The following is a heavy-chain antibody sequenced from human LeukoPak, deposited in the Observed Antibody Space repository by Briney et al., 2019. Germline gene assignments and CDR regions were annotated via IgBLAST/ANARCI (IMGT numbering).Heavy chain of an antibody. D-gene: IGHD4-17*01. CDR3: ARDLPYGDYERYYHGMDV. CDR2: INPSGGST. V-gene: IGHV1-46*01. CDR1: GYTFTSYY. Sequence: ASVKVSCKASGYTFTSYYMHWVRQAPGQGLEWMGIINPSGGSTSYAQKFQGRVTMTRDTSTSTVYMELSSLRSEDTAVYYCARDLPYGDYERYYHGMDVWGQGTTVTVSS. J-gene: IGHJ6*02.